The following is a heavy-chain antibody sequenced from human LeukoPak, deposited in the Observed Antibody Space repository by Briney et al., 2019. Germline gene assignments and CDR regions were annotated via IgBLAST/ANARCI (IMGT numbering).Heavy chain of an antibody. CDR3: ASLLGTVTIFDN. CDR1: GFTFTDCY. D-gene: IGHD3-16*01. V-gene: IGHV3-7*01. Sequence: GGSLRLSCEASGFTFTDCYMSWVRQAPGKGLEWVATIKYDGTVVNVVDSVKGRFTISRDNAKHSLFLQMNSLRAEDTAVYYCASLLGTVTIFDNWGQGTLVTVSS. CDR2: IKYDGTVV. J-gene: IGHJ4*02.